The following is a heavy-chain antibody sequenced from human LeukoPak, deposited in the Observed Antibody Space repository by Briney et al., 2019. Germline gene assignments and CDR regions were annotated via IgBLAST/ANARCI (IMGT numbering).Heavy chain of an antibody. CDR3: ARAYYYGSGSYAFDI. CDR2: IYYSGNT. CDR1: GGSISTGHYY. J-gene: IGHJ3*02. D-gene: IGHD3-10*01. Sequence: SQTLSLTCTASGGSISTGHYYWSWIRQHPEKGLEWIGYIYYSGNTYYNPSLKTRVTISLDTSKNQFSLKLSSVTAADTAVYYCARAYYYGSGSYAFDIWSQGTMVTVSS. V-gene: IGHV4-31*03.